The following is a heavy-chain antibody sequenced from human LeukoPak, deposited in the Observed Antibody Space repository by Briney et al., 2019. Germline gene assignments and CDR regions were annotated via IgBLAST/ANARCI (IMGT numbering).Heavy chain of an antibody. J-gene: IGHJ5*02. CDR1: GGSFNGFF. D-gene: IGHD3/OR15-3a*01. Sequence: SETLSLTCALNGGSFNGFFCTWIRQSPGKGLEWIGEVSHSGSTLYNPSLKSRVTLSVDTLKNHFFLDLSSVAAAYTAVYYCARGRTHNWFVPWGQGTLVTVSS. CDR3: ARGRTHNWFVP. V-gene: IGHV4-34*01. CDR2: VSHSGST.